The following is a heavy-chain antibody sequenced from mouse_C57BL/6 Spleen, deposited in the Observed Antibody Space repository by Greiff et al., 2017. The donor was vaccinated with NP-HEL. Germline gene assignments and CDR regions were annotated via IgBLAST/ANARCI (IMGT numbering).Heavy chain of an antibody. J-gene: IGHJ1*03. CDR1: GFSLTSYG. V-gene: IGHV2-2*01. D-gene: IGHD1-1*01. CDR2: IWSGGST. Sequence: QVQLQQSGPGLVQPSQSLSITCTVSGFSLTSYGVHWVRQSPGKGLEWLGVIWSGGSTDYNAAFISRLSISKDNSKSQVFFKMNSLQADDTAIYYCAPQGDYGSSPGTDVWGTGTTVTVSS. CDR3: APQGDYGSSPGTDV.